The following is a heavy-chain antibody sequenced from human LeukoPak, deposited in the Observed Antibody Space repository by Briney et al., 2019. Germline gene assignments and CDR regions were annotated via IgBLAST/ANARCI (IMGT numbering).Heavy chain of an antibody. V-gene: IGHV3-11*01. CDR1: GFTFSDYY. D-gene: IGHD1-26*01. J-gene: IGHJ6*02. Sequence: KSGASLRLSCAASGFTFSDYYMSWIRQAPGKGLEWVSYISSSGSTIYYADSVKGRFAISRDNAKNSLYLQMNSLRAEDTAVYYCARLPLLVGSYYQNYYYGMDVWGQGTTVTVSS. CDR2: ISSSGSTI. CDR3: ARLPLLVGSYYQNYYYGMDV.